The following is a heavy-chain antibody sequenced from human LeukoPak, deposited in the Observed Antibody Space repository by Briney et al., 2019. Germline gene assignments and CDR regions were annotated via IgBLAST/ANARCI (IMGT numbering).Heavy chain of an antibody. D-gene: IGHD3-16*02. J-gene: IGHJ4*02. CDR3: AXXKSQYDYVWGSYRNPDRYFDY. CDR2: INHSGST. Sequence: PSETLSLTCAVYGGSFSGYYWSWIRQPPGKGLEWIGEINHSGSTNYNPSLKSRVTISVDTSKNQFSLKLSSVTAADTAVYYCAXXKSQYDYVWGSYRNPDRYFDYWGQGTLVTVSS. V-gene: IGHV4-34*01. CDR1: GGSFSGYY.